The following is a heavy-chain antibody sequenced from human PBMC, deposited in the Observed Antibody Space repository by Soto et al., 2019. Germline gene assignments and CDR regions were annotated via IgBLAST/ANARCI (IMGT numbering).Heavy chain of an antibody. CDR2: ISSSGGST. J-gene: IGHJ4*02. Sequence: WWSLRLSCAAYGFTFVSYAISWVRQSPGKGLEWVSAISSSGGSTYYAYSVKGRFTISIDNSKNTLYLQMNSLRAEDTAVYYCAKDSSSHYFDYWGQGTLVTVSS. D-gene: IGHD6-6*01. CDR3: AKDSSSHYFDY. CDR1: GFTFVSYA. V-gene: IGHV3-23*01.